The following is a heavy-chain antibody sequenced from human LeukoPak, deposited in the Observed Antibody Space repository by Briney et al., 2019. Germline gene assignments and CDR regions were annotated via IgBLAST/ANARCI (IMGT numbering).Heavy chain of an antibody. J-gene: IGHJ4*02. CDR3: ARVYYDSSGYYDY. CDR2: INHSGST. CDR1: GGSFSGYY. V-gene: IGHV4-34*01. Sequence: SETLSLTCAVYGGSFSGYYWSWIRQPPGKGLEWIGEINHSGSTNYNPSLKSRVTISVDTSKNQFSLKLSSVTAADTAVYYCARVYYDSSGYYDYWGQGTLVTVSS. D-gene: IGHD3-22*01.